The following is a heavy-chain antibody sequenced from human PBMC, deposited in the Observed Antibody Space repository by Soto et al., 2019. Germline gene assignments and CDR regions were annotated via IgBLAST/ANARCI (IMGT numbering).Heavy chain of an antibody. CDR1: GGSISSGGYY. CDR3: ARVERWSIYFDL. V-gene: IGHV4-31*03. CDR2: IYSSGVI. Sequence: SSETLSLTCTVSGGSISSGGYYWTWIRQHPGKGLEWIGYIYSSGVIYYNPSLKSRVTVSVDTSKNQFSLKLSSVTAADTAVYYCARVERWSIYFDLWGQGTQVT. D-gene: IGHD2-15*01. J-gene: IGHJ4*02.